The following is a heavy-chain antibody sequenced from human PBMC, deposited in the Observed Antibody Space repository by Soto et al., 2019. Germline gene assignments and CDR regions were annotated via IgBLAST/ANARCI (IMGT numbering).Heavy chain of an antibody. D-gene: IGHD3-10*01. V-gene: IGHV1-69*13. J-gene: IGHJ6*02. CDR1: GGTFSSYA. CDR2: IIPIFGTA. Sequence: VASVKVSCKASGGTFSSYAISWVRQAPGQGLEWMGGIIPIFGTANYAQKFQGRVTITADESTSTAYMELSSLRSEDTAVYYCAREYHGSGRYLYGMDVWGQGTTVTVSS. CDR3: AREYHGSGRYLYGMDV.